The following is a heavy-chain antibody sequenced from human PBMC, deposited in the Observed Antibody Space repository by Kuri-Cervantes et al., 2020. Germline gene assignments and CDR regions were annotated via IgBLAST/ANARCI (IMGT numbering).Heavy chain of an antibody. CDR3: AKASIAVAGIHFDY. D-gene: IGHD6-19*01. J-gene: IGHJ4*02. V-gene: IGHV3-9*01. Sequence: SLKISCAASGFTFDDYAMHWVRQAPGKGLEWVSGISWNSGSIGYADSVKGRFTISRDNAKNSLYLQMNSLRAEDTALYYCAKASIAVAGIHFDYWGQGTLVTVSS. CDR2: ISWNSGSI. CDR1: GFTFDDYA.